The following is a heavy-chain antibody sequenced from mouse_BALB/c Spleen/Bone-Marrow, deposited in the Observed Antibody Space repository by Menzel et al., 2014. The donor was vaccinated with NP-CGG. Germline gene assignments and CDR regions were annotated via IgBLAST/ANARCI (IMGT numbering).Heavy chain of an antibody. Sequence: VQLKESGPGLVKPSQSLSLTCTVTGYSITSDYAWHWVRQFPGNKLEWMGYISYSGSTSYYPYPKSRISITRDTSKNQFFLQLNSVTNEDTATYYCARSADWYFGVWGAGTTVTVSS. CDR2: ISYSGST. CDR3: ARSADWYFGV. CDR1: GYSITSDYA. V-gene: IGHV3-2*02. J-gene: IGHJ1*01.